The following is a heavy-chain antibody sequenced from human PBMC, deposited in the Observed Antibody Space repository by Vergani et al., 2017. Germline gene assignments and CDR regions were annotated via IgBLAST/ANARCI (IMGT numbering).Heavy chain of an antibody. J-gene: IGHJ6*03. D-gene: IGHD1-26*01. V-gene: IGHV1-69*06. CDR3: ARGAQWELLWPAHRNYYYYYMDV. Sequence: QVQLVQSGAEVKKPGSSVKVSCKASGGTFSSYAISWVRQAPGQGLEWMGGIIPIFGTANYAQKFQGRVTITADKSTSTAYMELSSLRSEDTAVYYGARGAQWELLWPAHRNYYYYYMDVWGKGTTVTVSS. CDR1: GGTFSSYA. CDR2: IIPIFGTA.